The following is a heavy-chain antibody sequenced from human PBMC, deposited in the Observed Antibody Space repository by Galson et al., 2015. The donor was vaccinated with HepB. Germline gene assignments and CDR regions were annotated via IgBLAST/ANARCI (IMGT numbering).Heavy chain of an antibody. CDR2: IDWDDDK. CDR1: GFSLSTSGMC. V-gene: IGHV2-70*11. CDR3: ARICEVYGYYGMDV. Sequence: PALVKPTQTPTLTCTFSGFSLSTSGMCVSWIRQPPGKALEWLARIDWDDDKYYSASLKTRLTISKDTSKNQVVLTMTNMDPVDTATYYCARICEVYGYYGMDVWGQGTTVTVSS. J-gene: IGHJ6*02. D-gene: IGHD5/OR15-5a*01.